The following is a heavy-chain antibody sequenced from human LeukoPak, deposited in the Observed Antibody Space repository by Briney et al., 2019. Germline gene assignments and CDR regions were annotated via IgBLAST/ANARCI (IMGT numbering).Heavy chain of an antibody. CDR3: AKTGNPATGDY. CDR2: ISSNGGST. Sequence: GGSLRLSCAASGFTFSSYAMHWVRQAPGKGLEYVSAISSNGGSTYYANSVKGRFTISRDNSKNTLYLQMGSLRAEDTAVYYCAKTGNPATGDYWGQGTLVTVSS. V-gene: IGHV3-64*01. D-gene: IGHD1-1*01. J-gene: IGHJ4*02. CDR1: GFTFSSYA.